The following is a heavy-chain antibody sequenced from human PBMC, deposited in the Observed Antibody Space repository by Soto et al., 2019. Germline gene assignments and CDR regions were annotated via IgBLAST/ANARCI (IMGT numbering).Heavy chain of an antibody. CDR1: GGSISSGGYY. D-gene: IGHD3-9*01. CDR2: IYYSGST. Sequence: SETLSLTCTVSGGSISSGGYYWSWIRQHPGKGLEWIGYIYYSGSTYYNPSLKSRVTISVDTSKNQFSLKLSSVTAADTAVYYCARELGYDILTGYEGYGMDVWGQGTTVTVSS. V-gene: IGHV4-31*03. J-gene: IGHJ6*02. CDR3: ARELGYDILTGYEGYGMDV.